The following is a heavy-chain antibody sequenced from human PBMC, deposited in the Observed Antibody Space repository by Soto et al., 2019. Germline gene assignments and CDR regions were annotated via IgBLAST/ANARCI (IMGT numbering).Heavy chain of an antibody. J-gene: IGHJ6*02. CDR3: ARDGAHGGSGYYGMDV. CDR1: GGTFSSYA. Sequence: QVQLVQSGAEVKKPGSSVKVTCKASGGTFSSYAISWVRQAPGQGLEWMGGIIPIFGTANYAQKFQGRVTITADESTSTAYMELSSLRSEDTAVYYCARDGAHGGSGYYGMDVWGQGTTVTVSS. D-gene: IGHD3-16*01. CDR2: IIPIFGTA. V-gene: IGHV1-69*12.